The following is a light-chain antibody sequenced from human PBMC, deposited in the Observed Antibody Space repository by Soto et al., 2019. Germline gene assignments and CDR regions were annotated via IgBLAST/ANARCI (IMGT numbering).Light chain of an antibody. V-gene: IGKV3-11*01. CDR1: PSISSS. J-gene: IGKJ3*01. CDR3: QQRSNWLFT. Sequence: EIVLTQSPATLSLSPGQRATLSCRATPSISSSLAWYPQKPGQAPRLLIHDASNRATGIPARFSGSGSGTDFTLTISSLEPEDFAVYYCQQRSNWLFTFGPGTKVDIK. CDR2: DAS.